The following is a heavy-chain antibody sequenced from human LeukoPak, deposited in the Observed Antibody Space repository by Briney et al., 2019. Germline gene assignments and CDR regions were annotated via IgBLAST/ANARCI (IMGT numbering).Heavy chain of an antibody. CDR2: ISSGGSTI. J-gene: IGHJ4*02. CDR3: ASINAGVI. Sequence: GGSLRLSCAASRFTFSTYEMNWVRQAPGKGLEWVSYISSGGSTIYHADSVKGRFTISRDNAKNSLYLQMNSLRAEDTAVYYCASINAGVIGGQGTLVTVSS. V-gene: IGHV3-48*03. D-gene: IGHD3-10*01. CDR1: RFTFSTYE.